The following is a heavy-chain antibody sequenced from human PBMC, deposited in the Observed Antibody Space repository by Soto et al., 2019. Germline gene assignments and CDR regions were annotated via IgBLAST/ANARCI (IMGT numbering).Heavy chain of an antibody. V-gene: IGHV1-69*06. Sequence: SVKGSCKASGGTFSSYAISWVRQAPGQGLEWMGGIIPIFGTANYAQKFQGRVTITADKSTSTAYMERSSLRAEDTAVYYCARALRYCTNGVCPNHFDYWGQGTLVTVSS. D-gene: IGHD2-8*01. CDR3: ARALRYCTNGVCPNHFDY. CDR1: GGTFSSYA. CDR2: IIPIFGTA. J-gene: IGHJ4*02.